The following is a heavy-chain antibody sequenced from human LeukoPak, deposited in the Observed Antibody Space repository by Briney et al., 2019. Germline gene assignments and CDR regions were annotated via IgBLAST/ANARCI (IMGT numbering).Heavy chain of an antibody. Sequence: SETLSLTCTVSGGSISSSSHYWGWIRQPPGKGLEWIGSIYYSGSTYYNPSLKSRVTISVDTSKNQFSLKLSSVTAADTAVYYCALQGYCSSTSCLNWGQGTLVTVSS. V-gene: IGHV4-39*01. CDR2: IYYSGST. CDR1: GGSISSSSHY. J-gene: IGHJ4*02. CDR3: ALQGYCSSTSCLN. D-gene: IGHD2-2*01.